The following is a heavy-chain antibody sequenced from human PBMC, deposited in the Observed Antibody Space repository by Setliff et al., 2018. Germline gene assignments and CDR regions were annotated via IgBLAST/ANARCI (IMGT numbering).Heavy chain of an antibody. D-gene: IGHD3-10*01. CDR1: GFTFSTYR. J-gene: IGHJ5*02. Sequence: PGGSLRLSCAASGFTFSTYRMHWVRQAPGKGLGWVAVIWGEGGTKYHADSVKGRFTLSRDNSKNTLYLQMNSLRAEATAVYYGARDLIRGAPKWFDPWGQGTLVTVSS. CDR3: ARDLIRGAPKWFDP. CDR2: IWGEGGTK. V-gene: IGHV3-33*08.